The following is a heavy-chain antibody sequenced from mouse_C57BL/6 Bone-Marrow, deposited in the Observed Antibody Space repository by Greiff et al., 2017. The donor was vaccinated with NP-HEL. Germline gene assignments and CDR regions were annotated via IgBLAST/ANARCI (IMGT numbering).Heavy chain of an antibody. J-gene: IGHJ3*01. V-gene: IGHV1-74*01. CDR3: AIRSYYGSSAAWFAY. CDR2: IHPSDSDT. Sequence: VQLQQPGAELVKPGASVKVSCKASGYTFTSYWMHWVKQRPGQGLEWIGRIHPSDSDTNYNQKFKGKATLTVDKSSSTAYMQLSSLTSEDSAVYYCAIRSYYGSSAAWFAYWGQGTLVTVSA. D-gene: IGHD1-1*01. CDR1: GYTFTSYW.